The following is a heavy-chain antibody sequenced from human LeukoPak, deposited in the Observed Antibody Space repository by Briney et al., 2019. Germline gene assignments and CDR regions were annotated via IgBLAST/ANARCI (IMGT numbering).Heavy chain of an antibody. Sequence: PGGSLRLSCAVSGFTFSNYWMHWVRQAPGKGLVWVSRIRTDGSSTRYADSVKGRFTISRDNAKNTLYLQMNSLRAEDTAVYYCARVGYYYDSSGYSFDYWGQGTLVTVSS. J-gene: IGHJ4*02. D-gene: IGHD3-22*01. CDR3: ARVGYYYDSSGYSFDY. CDR2: IRTDGSST. V-gene: IGHV3-74*01. CDR1: GFTFSNYW.